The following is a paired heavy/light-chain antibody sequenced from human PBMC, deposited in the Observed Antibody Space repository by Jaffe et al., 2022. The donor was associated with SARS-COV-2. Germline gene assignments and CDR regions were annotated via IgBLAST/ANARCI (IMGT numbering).Heavy chain of an antibody. CDR3: AKCGNFWSVYIAYYYYGMDV. CDR1: GFTFSSHG. CDR2: ISNDGSNE. V-gene: IGHV3-30*18. Sequence: QVQLVESGGGVVQPGRSLRLSCAASGFTFSSHGMHWVRQTPGKGLEWVAVISNDGSNEYYADSVKGRFTISRDNSKNTLYLQMNSLRAEDTAVYYCAKCGNFWSVYIAYYYYGMDVWGQGTTVTVSS. J-gene: IGHJ6*02. D-gene: IGHD3-3*01.
Light chain of an antibody. J-gene: IGLJ2*01. CDR3: SSYTSTSTVV. Sequence: QSALTQPASVSGSPGQPISISCIGTSSDVGGYNYVSWYQQHPGKAPKLMIYDVSNRPSGVSNRFSGSKSGNAASLTISGLQAEDEADYYCSSYTSTSTVVFGGGTKVTVL. CDR2: DVS. V-gene: IGLV2-14*01. CDR1: SSDVGGYNY.